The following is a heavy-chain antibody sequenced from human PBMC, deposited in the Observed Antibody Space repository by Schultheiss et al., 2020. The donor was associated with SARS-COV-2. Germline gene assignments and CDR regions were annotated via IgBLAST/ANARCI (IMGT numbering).Heavy chain of an antibody. J-gene: IGHJ4*02. V-gene: IGHV3-21*01. CDR2: ISSSSSYI. D-gene: IGHD3-22*01. CDR3: TTEVVSGDY. Sequence: GGSLRLSCAASGFTFDDYAMHWVRQAPGKGLEWVSSISSSSSYIYYADSVKGRFTISRDNAKNSLYLQMNSLRAEDTAVYYCTTEVVSGDYWGQGTLVTVSS. CDR1: GFTFDDYA.